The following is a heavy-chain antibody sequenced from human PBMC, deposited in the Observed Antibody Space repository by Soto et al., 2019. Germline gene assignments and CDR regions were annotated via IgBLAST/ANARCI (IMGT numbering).Heavy chain of an antibody. Sequence: ASVKVSCKASGYTFTSYYMHWVRQAPGQGLEWMGIINPSGGSTSYAQKFQGRVTMTRDTSTSTVYMELSSLRSEDTAVYYCARENGRQWLVLGYLDYWGQGTLVTVSS. CDR3: ARENGRQWLVLGYLDY. V-gene: IGHV1-46*01. CDR1: GYTFTSYY. J-gene: IGHJ4*02. CDR2: INPSGGST. D-gene: IGHD6-19*01.